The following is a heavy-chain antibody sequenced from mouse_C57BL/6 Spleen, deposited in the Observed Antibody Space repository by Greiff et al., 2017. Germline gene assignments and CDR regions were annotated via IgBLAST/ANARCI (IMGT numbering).Heavy chain of an antibody. CDR1: GSTLPSYW. D-gene: IGHD1-1*01. CDR2: FHPSDVDP. J-gene: IGHJ2*01. CDR3: AMGRFITTVVALDD. V-gene: IGHV1-74*01. Sequence: VQLQQPGAELVKPGASVRVSCKASGSTLPSYWIPWVNRRPGQGLGGIGRFHPSDVDPNSNQKFKGKATWTVDKSSSTDSIPLSSLTSVDSAVYYCAMGRFITTVVALDDWGQGTTLTVSS.